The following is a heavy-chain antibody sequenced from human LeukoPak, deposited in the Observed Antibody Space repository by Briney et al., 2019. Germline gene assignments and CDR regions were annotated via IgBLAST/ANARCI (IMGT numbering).Heavy chain of an antibody. J-gene: IGHJ4*02. CDR2: INTNSGGT. CDR1: GYTFTGYY. CDR3: ARDQRYYDSSMVDY. V-gene: IGHV1-2*02. Sequence: ASVKVSCKASGYTFTGYYMHWVRQAPGQGLEWMGWINTNSGGTNYAQKFQGRVTMTRDTSISTACMELSRLRSDDTAVYYCARDQRYYDSSMVDYWGQGTLVTVSP. D-gene: IGHD3-22*01.